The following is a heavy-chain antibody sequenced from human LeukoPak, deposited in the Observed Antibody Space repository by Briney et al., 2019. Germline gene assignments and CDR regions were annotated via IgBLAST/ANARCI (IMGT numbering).Heavy chain of an antibody. CDR2: INHSGST. D-gene: IGHD3-3*01. J-gene: IGHJ5*02. Sequence: SETLSLTCAVYGGSFRGYYWSWIRQPPGKGLEWIGEINHSGSTNYNPSLKSRVTISVDTSKNQFSLKLSSVAAADTAVYYCARAGHYDFWSGYYTGWFDPWGQGTLVTVSS. CDR3: ARAGHYDFWSGYYTGWFDP. V-gene: IGHV4-34*01. CDR1: GGSFRGYY.